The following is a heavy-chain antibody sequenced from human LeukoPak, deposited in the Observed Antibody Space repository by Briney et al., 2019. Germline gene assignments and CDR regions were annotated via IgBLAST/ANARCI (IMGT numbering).Heavy chain of an antibody. CDR2: IYHSGST. CDR3: ARVKSRSGYYLDY. J-gene: IGHJ4*02. CDR1: GGSISSGGYS. V-gene: IGHV4-30-2*01. D-gene: IGHD3-3*01. Sequence: PSETLSLTCAVSGGSISSGGYSWSWIRQPPGKGLEWIGYIYHSGSTYHNPSLKSRVTISVDRSKNQFSLKLSSVTAADTAEYYCARVKSRSGYYLDYWGQGTLVTVSS.